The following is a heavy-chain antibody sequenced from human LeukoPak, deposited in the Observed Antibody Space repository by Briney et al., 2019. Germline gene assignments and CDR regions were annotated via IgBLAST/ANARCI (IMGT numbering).Heavy chain of an antibody. CDR2: INHSGST. CDR1: GGSFIGYY. J-gene: IGHJ4*02. Sequence: SETLSLTCAVYGGSFIGYYWSWIRQPPGKGLEWIGEINHSGSTNYNPSLKSRVTISVDTSKNQFSLKLSSVTAADTAVYYCARGQSGWYFYWGQGTLVTVSS. D-gene: IGHD6-19*01. CDR3: ARGQSGWYFY. V-gene: IGHV4-34*01.